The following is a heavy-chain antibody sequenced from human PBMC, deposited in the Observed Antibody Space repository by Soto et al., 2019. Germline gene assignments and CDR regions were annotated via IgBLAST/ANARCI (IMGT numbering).Heavy chain of an antibody. J-gene: IGHJ4*02. CDR3: ARGLSGSSALDY. Sequence: SETLSLTCTVSGGSISSYYWSWIRQPPGKGLEWIGYIYYSGSTNYNPSLKGRVTISVDTSKNHFSLIVTSVTAADTAVYYCARGLSGSSALDYWGQGILVTVSS. CDR2: IYYSGST. CDR1: GGSISSYY. D-gene: IGHD3-22*01. V-gene: IGHV4-59*12.